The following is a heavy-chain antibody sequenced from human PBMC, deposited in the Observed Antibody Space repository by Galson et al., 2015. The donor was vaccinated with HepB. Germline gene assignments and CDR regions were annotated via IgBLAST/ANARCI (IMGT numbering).Heavy chain of an antibody. Sequence: SVKVSCKASGYSFTNYAMHWVRQAPGQRLEWMGWITAYNGNTNYAQKLQGRVTMTTDTSTRTAYMELRSLRSDDTAVYYCARLFYDSDSSGYSWFDPWGQGTLVTVSS. CDR2: ITAYNGNT. V-gene: IGHV1-18*01. CDR3: ARLFYDSDSSGYSWFDP. J-gene: IGHJ5*02. D-gene: IGHD3-22*01. CDR1: GYSFTNYA.